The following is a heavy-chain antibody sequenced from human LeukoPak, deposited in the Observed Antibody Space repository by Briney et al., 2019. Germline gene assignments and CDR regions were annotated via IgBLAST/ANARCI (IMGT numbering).Heavy chain of an antibody. J-gene: IGHJ4*02. V-gene: IGHV3-23*01. D-gene: IGHD2-15*01. CDR2: ISASSDSI. CDR3: AKSGLNRFDY. Sequence: GVSLRLSCTVSGFTVSSNSMSWVRQAPGKGLEWVSGISASSDSIYYTDSVKGRFTISRDNSKNTLYLQMNSLRAEDTAVYYCAKSGLNRFDYWGQGTLVTVSS. CDR1: GFTVSSNS.